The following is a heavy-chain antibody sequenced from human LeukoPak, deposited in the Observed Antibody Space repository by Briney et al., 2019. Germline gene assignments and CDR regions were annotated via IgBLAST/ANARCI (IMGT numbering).Heavy chain of an antibody. Sequence: SETLSLTCTVSGGSISGRSYYWGWIRQPPGKGLEWIGSIYYSGSTYYNPSLKSRVTISVDTSKNQFSLKLSSVTAADTAVYYCARHPRARAYNWNGFDPWGQGTLVTVSS. CDR2: IYYSGST. V-gene: IGHV4-39*01. CDR1: GGSISGRSYY. J-gene: IGHJ5*02. D-gene: IGHD1-1*01. CDR3: ARHPRARAYNWNGFDP.